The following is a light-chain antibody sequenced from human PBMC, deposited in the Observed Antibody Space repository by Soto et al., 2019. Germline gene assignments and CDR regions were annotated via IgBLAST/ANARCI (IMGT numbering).Light chain of an antibody. CDR1: SSDVGANDY. V-gene: IGLV2-11*01. CDR3: QSYDSSLGVV. Sequence: QSALTQPRSVSGSPGQSVTISCTGTSSDVGANDYVSWYQQHPGKVPKVMIYSVNKRPSGVPDRFSGSKSGNTASLTISGLQAEDEADYYCQSYDSSLGVVFGGGTKLTVL. J-gene: IGLJ2*01. CDR2: SVN.